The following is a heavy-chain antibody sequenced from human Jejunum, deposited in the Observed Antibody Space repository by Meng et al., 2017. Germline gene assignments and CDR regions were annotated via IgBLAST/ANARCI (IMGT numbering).Heavy chain of an antibody. CDR1: GFNFNDFA. J-gene: IGHJ4*02. D-gene: IGHD3-10*01. V-gene: IGHV3-23*01. CDR2: ISYSGETT. Sequence: GGSLRLSCAASGFNFNDFAMTWVRQAPGKGLEWVANISYSGETTSYAESVKGRSTISRDNSKNTLHLTMNSLRAEDTALYYCVRLMVRGALDYWGQGTLVTVSS. CDR3: VRLMVRGALDY.